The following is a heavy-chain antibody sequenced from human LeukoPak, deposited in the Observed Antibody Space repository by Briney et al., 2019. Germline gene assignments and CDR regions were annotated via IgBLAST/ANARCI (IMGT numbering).Heavy chain of an antibody. CDR1: GFTFSSYW. Sequence: GGSLRVSCSASGFTFSSYWMSWVRQAPGKGLEWVANIKQDGSEKYYVDSVKGRFTISRDNAKNSLYLQMNSLRAEDTAVYYCARAILAVAYAFDIWGQGTMVTVSS. CDR3: ARAILAVAYAFDI. J-gene: IGHJ3*02. D-gene: IGHD6-19*01. CDR2: IKQDGSEK. V-gene: IGHV3-7*01.